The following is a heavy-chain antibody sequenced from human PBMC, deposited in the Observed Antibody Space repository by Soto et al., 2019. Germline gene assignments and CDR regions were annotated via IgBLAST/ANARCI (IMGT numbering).Heavy chain of an antibody. Sequence: QVQLVQSGAEVKKPGSSVKVSCKDSGGTFSTYSMFWVRQAPGQGLEWMGRIIPMLGIRNYAQRFQDRVTITADKSTATAHMELSSLRSEDTALYYCAIGSWSGEVFDIWGQGTMVTVS. J-gene: IGHJ3*02. CDR2: IIPMLGIR. V-gene: IGHV1-69*02. CDR1: GGTFSTYS. CDR3: AIGSWSGEVFDI. D-gene: IGHD2-21*01.